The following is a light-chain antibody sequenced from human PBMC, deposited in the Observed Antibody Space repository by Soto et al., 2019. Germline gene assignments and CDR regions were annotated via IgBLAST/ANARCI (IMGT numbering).Light chain of an antibody. V-gene: IGKV3-20*01. CDR1: QSISDT. J-gene: IGKJ5*01. Sequence: EIVVTQSRATLSVSRVGRATLSCRASQSISDTLAWYQQKPGQAPRLLIYGASRRATGFPARFSGSGSGTDFTLTISRLEPEDFAVYYCQQYGSNWPLTFGQGTRLEIK. CDR3: QQYGSNWPLT. CDR2: GAS.